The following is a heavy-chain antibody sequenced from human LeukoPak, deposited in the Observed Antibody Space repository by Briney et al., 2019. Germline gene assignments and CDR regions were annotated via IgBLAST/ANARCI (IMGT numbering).Heavy chain of an antibody. CDR2: ISTSGSTI. Sequence: GSLRLSCAASGFTFSDYYMSWIRQAPGKGLEWVSYISTSGSTIYYADSVKGRFTISRDNAKNSLYLQMNSLRAEDTAVYYCASQDSSGYYYSYYYYMDVWGKGTTVTISS. CDR3: ASQDSSGYYYSYYYYMDV. CDR1: GFTFSDYY. D-gene: IGHD3-22*01. V-gene: IGHV3-11*01. J-gene: IGHJ6*03.